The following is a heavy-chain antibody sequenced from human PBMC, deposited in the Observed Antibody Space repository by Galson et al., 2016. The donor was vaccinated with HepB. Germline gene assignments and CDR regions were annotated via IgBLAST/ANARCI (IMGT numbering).Heavy chain of an antibody. V-gene: IGHV3-33*01. CDR3: ARTGWRYLTHYYARLDV. Sequence: SLRLSCAASGGTFKTHGMHWVRQAPGKGLQWVAYIWYDGTNKYYEDSVKGRFTIARDNSNNTLFLQMNSLRVEDTGVYYCARTGWRYLTHYYARLDVWGQGTTVTVAS. CDR1: GGTFKTHG. J-gene: IGHJ6*02. D-gene: IGHD3-3*01. CDR2: IWYDGTNK.